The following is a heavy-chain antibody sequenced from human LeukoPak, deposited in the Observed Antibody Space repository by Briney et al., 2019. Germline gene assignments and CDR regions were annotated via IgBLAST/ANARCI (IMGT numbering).Heavy chain of an antibody. CDR2: IIPIFGTA. D-gene: IGHD5-18*01. CDR1: GYTFTSYD. V-gene: IGHV1-69*13. CDR3: ARPSRGYSYGLYYFDY. J-gene: IGHJ4*02. Sequence: SVKVSCKASGYTFTSYDINWVRQATGQGLEWMGGIIPIFGTANYAQKFQGRVTITADESTSTAYMELSSLRSEDTAVYYCARPSRGYSYGLYYFDYWGQGTLVTVSS.